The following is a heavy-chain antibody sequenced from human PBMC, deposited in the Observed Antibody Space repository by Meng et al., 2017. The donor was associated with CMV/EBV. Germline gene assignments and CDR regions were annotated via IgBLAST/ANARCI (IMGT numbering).Heavy chain of an antibody. CDR2: ISYDGSNK. D-gene: IGHD3-3*01. Sequence: GSLRLSCAASGFTFSSYAMHWVRQAPGKGLEWVAVISYDGSNKYYADSVKGRFTISRDNSKNTLYLQMNSLRAEDTAVYYCARDHERRNVLRFLEWFSGMDVWGQGTTVTV. J-gene: IGHJ6*02. V-gene: IGHV3-30-3*01. CDR3: ARDHERRNVLRFLEWFSGMDV. CDR1: GFTFSSYA.